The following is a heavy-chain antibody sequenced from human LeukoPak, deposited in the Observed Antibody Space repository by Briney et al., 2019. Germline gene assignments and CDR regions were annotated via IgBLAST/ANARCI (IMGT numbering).Heavy chain of an antibody. CDR2: INTNTGNP. J-gene: IGHJ3*02. CDR3: ARVRAVAGTRKAFDI. D-gene: IGHD6-19*01. Sequence: AASVKVSCKASGYTFTSYGMNWVRQAPGQGLEWMGWINTNTGNPTYAQGFTGRFVFSLDTSVSTAYLQISSLKAEDTAVYYCARVRAVAGTRKAFDIWGQGTMVTVSS. CDR1: GYTFTSYG. V-gene: IGHV7-4-1*02.